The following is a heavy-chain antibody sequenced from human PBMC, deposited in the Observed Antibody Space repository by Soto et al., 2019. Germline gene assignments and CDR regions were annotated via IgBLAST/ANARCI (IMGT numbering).Heavy chain of an antibody. J-gene: IGHJ4*02. Sequence: GGSLRLSCAASGFTFSSHGMHWVRQAPGKGLEWVAVISYDGSNKYYADSVKGRFTISRDNSKNTLYLQMNSLRAEDTAVYYCAKEGRYYGSGSYIYFDYWGQGTLVTVSS. D-gene: IGHD3-10*01. CDR3: AKEGRYYGSGSYIYFDY. V-gene: IGHV3-30*18. CDR2: ISYDGSNK. CDR1: GFTFSSHG.